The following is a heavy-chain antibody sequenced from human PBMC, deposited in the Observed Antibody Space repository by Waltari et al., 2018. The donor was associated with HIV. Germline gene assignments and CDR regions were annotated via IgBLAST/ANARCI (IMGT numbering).Heavy chain of an antibody. Sequence: VQLVQSGPAVQKPGASVKVSCKASGYTFTNYYIHWVRQAPGQGLEWMGIINPRGGSTSFPRRFEGRLTVTRDTSTNTVDMHLSSLRSEDTAVYYCARGSRYCSGDTCSEPKYYFHYWGQGTQVTVSS. J-gene: IGHJ4*02. D-gene: IGHD2-15*01. V-gene: IGHV1-46*01. CDR3: ARGSRYCSGDTCSEPKYYFHY. CDR1: GYTFTNYY. CDR2: INPRGGST.